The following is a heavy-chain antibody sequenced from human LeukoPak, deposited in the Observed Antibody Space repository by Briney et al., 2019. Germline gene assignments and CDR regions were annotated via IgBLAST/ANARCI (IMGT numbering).Heavy chain of an antibody. J-gene: IGHJ6*03. V-gene: IGHV3-73*01. Sequence: GGSLRLSCAASGLIFSGSGLHWVRQASGKGLEWIGRIRNKPNNYATAYVASVKGRFTISRDDSKNTAYLQMNSLRAEDTAVYYCAKDHGSYYYYYMDVWGKGTTVTVSS. CDR2: IRNKPNNYAT. D-gene: IGHD1-26*01. CDR3: AKDHGSYYYYYMDV. CDR1: GLIFSGSG.